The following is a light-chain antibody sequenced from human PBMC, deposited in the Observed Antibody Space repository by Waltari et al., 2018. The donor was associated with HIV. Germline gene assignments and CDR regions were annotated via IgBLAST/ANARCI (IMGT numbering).Light chain of an antibody. J-gene: IGKJ2*01. V-gene: IGKV4-1*01. Sequence: DIVMTQTPDSLAVSLGERATINCKSSQSVLYSSNNKDYLAWYQQRPGQPPKLLIYWASTRESGVPDRFSDSGSGTDFNLTISSLQAEDVAVYYCQQFYGAVYTFGQGTKLEIK. CDR2: WAS. CDR3: QQFYGAVYT. CDR1: QSVLYSSNNKDY.